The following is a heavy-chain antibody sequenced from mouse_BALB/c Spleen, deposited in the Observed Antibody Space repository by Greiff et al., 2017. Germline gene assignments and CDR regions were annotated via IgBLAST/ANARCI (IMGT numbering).Heavy chain of an antibody. CDR2: IRSKSNNYAT. CDR1: GFTFNTYA. Sequence: EVHLVESGGGLVQPKGSLKLSCAASGFTFNTYAMNWVRQAPGKGLEWVARIRSKSNNYATYYADSVKDRFTISRDDSQSMLYLQMNNLKTEDTAMYYCVRDRYDLFYAMDYWGQGTSVTVSS. J-gene: IGHJ4*01. CDR3: VRDRYDLFYAMDY. D-gene: IGHD2-14*01. V-gene: IGHV10-1*02.